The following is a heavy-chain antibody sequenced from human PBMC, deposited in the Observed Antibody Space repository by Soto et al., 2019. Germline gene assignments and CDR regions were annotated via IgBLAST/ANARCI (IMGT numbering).Heavy chain of an antibody. CDR2: INHSGST. CDR1: GGSFSGYY. Sequence: QVQLQQWGAGLLKPSETLSLTCAVYGGSFSGYYWSWIRQPPGKGLEWIGEINHSGSTNYNPSLKRRVTISVDTSKNQFSLKLSSVTAADTAVYYCARGDYDFWSGYGPLDYWGQGTLVTVSS. D-gene: IGHD3-3*01. V-gene: IGHV4-34*01. CDR3: ARGDYDFWSGYGPLDY. J-gene: IGHJ4*02.